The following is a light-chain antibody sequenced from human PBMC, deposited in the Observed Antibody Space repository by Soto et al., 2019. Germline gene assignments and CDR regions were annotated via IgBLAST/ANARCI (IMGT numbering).Light chain of an antibody. CDR2: MIS. V-gene: IGKV2-24*01. J-gene: IGKJ2*01. Sequence: DIVLTQTPLSSPVTLGQPASISCRSSQSLVHSDGKTYLTWLQQRPGQPPRLLFYMISNRFSGVPDRFSGSGAGTYFTLKISRVEAEDVGVYYCMQATQSYTFGQGTKLEIK. CDR1: QSLVHSDGKTY. CDR3: MQATQSYT.